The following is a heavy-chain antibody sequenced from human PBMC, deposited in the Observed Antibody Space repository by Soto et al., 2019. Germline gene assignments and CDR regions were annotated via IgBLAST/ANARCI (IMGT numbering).Heavy chain of an antibody. Sequence: ASVKVSCKASGYTFTSYAMHWVRQAPGQRLEWMGWINAGNGNTKYSQKFQGRVTITRDTSASTAYMELSSLRSEDTAVYYCARDLCSGGSCYSSYYYYYMDVWGKGTTVTVSS. D-gene: IGHD2-15*01. V-gene: IGHV1-3*01. CDR2: INAGNGNT. CDR3: ARDLCSGGSCYSSYYYYYMDV. J-gene: IGHJ6*03. CDR1: GYTFTSYA.